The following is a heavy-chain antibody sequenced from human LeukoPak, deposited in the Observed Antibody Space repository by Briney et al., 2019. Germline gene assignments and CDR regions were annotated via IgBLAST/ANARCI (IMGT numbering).Heavy chain of an antibody. Sequence: PGRSLRLSCTASGFTFGDYAMSWFRQAPGKGLEWVGFIRSKAYGGTTEYAASVKGRFTISRDDSKSIAYLQMNSLKTEDTAVYYCTLYDSSGYSDYWGRGTLVTVSS. CDR2: IRSKAYGGTT. J-gene: IGHJ4*02. D-gene: IGHD3-22*01. V-gene: IGHV3-49*03. CDR1: GFTFGDYA. CDR3: TLYDSSGYSDY.